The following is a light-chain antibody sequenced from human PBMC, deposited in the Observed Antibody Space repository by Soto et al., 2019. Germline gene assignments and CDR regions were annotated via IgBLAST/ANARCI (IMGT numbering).Light chain of an antibody. CDR2: GAS. Sequence: AIPMTQSPSSLSASVGDRVTITCRASQSIRNDLGWYQQKPGKAPKLLIYGASSLQSDVPSRFSGSGSGTDFTLTISSLQPEDFATYYCLQDDSYPLTFGGGTKVEIK. V-gene: IGKV1-6*01. J-gene: IGKJ4*01. CDR3: LQDDSYPLT. CDR1: QSIRND.